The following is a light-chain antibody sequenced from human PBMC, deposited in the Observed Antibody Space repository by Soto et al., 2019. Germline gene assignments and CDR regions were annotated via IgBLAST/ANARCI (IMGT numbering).Light chain of an antibody. V-gene: IGKV3-11*01. Sequence: EIVLTQSPATLSLSPGERATLSCRASQSVSGYLAWYQQKPGQAPRLLIYDTSHLDTGISSRFSGSGSGTDFALTISGLQPEDSAVYYCQQRYNCLSSFGHGTKLDIK. CDR3: QQRYNCLSS. CDR2: DTS. J-gene: IGKJ3*01. CDR1: QSVSGY.